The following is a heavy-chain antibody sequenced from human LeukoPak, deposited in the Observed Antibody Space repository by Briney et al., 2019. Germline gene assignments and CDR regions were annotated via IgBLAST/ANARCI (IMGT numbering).Heavy chain of an antibody. D-gene: IGHD6-19*01. V-gene: IGHV4-59*01. Sequence: SETLSLTCTVSDGSISSYYWSWIRQPPGKGLEWIGYIYYSGSTNYNPSLKSRVTISVDTSKNQFSLRLSSVTAADTAVYYCARYTHSSGFDYWGQGTLVTVSS. CDR3: ARYTHSSGFDY. J-gene: IGHJ4*02. CDR1: DGSISSYY. CDR2: IYYSGST.